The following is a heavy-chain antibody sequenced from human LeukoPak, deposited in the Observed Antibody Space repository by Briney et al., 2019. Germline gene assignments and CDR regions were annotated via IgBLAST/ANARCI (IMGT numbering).Heavy chain of an antibody. D-gene: IGHD6-25*01. CDR3: VRGASSGRSLSDS. CDR1: GFIFRNYE. Sequence: GGSLRLSCAASGFIFRNYEFNWVRQAPGKGLEWIAYISTTASTIYYADSVKGRFTISRDNVQNSLHLQMNTLRAEDTATYYCVRGASSGRSLSDSWGQGNLDTVSS. CDR2: ISTTASTI. J-gene: IGHJ4*02. V-gene: IGHV3-48*03.